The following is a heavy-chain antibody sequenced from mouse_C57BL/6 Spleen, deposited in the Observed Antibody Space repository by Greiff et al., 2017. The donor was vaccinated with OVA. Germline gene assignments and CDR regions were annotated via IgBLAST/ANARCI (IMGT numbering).Heavy chain of an antibody. V-gene: IGHV5-17*01. CDR1: GFTFSDYG. CDR3: ARRSRSTMPADFAY. D-gene: IGHD2-1*01. CDR2: ISSGSSTI. J-gene: IGHJ3*01. Sequence: EVQRVESGGGLVKPGGSLKLSCAASGFTFSDYGMHWVRQAPEKGLEWVAYISSGSSTIYYADTVKGRFTISRDNAKNTLFLQMTSLRSEDTAMYYCARRSRSTMPADFAYWGQGTLVTVSA.